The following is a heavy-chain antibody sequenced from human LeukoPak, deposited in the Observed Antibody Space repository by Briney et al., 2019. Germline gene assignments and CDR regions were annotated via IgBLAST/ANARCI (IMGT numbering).Heavy chain of an antibody. CDR1: GGTTDDYG. V-gene: IGHV3-20*04. CDR3: VKDLSSKWYSFDY. D-gene: IGHD6-13*01. Sequence: GALRSSCAASGGTTDDYGMSWVRQAPGKGLEWVSGINWDGTNTYYAESVKGRFTISRDSAEKSLYLQMNSLRDDDTAFYYCVKDLSSKWYSFDYWGQGTLSTVSS. CDR2: INWDGTNT. J-gene: IGHJ4*02.